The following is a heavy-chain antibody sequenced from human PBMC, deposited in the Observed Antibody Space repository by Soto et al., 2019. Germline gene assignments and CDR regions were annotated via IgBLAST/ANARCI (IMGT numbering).Heavy chain of an antibody. CDR3: ARDTGYCSSTSCYVEKGIDP. CDR1: GSTFSSYW. CDR2: IKQDGSEK. Sequence: PGGSLRLSCAASGSTFSSYWMSWVRQAPGKGLEWVANIKQDGSEKYYVDSVKGRFTISRDNAKNSLYLQMNSLRAEDTAVYYCARDTGYCSSTSCYVEKGIDPWGQGTLVTVSS. D-gene: IGHD2-2*01. J-gene: IGHJ5*02. V-gene: IGHV3-7*01.